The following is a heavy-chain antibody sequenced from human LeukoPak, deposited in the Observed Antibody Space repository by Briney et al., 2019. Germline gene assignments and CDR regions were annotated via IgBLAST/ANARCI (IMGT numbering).Heavy chain of an antibody. CDR1: GFTFSSYA. CDR3: AKDLLYSSSLDY. V-gene: IGHV3-30-3*01. CDR2: ISYDGSNK. Sequence: GGSLRLSCAASGFTFSSYAMHWVRQAPGKGLEWVAVISYDGSNKYYADSVKGRITISRDNSKNTLYLQMNSLRAEDTAVYYCAKDLLYSSSLDYWGQGTLVTVSS. J-gene: IGHJ4*02. D-gene: IGHD6-13*01.